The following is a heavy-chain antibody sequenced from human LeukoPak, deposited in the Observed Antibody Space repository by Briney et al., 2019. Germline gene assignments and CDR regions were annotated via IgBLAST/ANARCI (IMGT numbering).Heavy chain of an antibody. CDR3: ARDLRNYDSSGYRIDY. D-gene: IGHD3-22*01. CDR2: IYSGGST. Sequence: GGSLRLSCAASGFTVSSNYMSWVRQAPGKGLEWVSVIYSGGSTYYADSVKGRFTISRDNAKNSLYLQMNSLRAEDTAVYYCARDLRNYDSSGYRIDYWGQGTLVTVSS. CDR1: GFTVSSNY. J-gene: IGHJ4*02. V-gene: IGHV3-53*01.